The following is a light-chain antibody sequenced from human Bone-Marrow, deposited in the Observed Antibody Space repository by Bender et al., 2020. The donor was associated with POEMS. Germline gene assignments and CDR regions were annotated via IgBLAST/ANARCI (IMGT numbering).Light chain of an antibody. CDR3: TTYTMDTHIL. Sequence: QSMLTQSPSASGTPGQTVTISCSGADSNIGYNSVCWYQQVPGTAPKLLIFKNNRRPSGVPDRFSGSKSGTSASLAISGLQSEDDADYYCTTYTMDTHILFGGGTKLTVL. V-gene: IGLV1-44*01. CDR1: DSNIGYNS. J-gene: IGLJ2*01. CDR2: KNN.